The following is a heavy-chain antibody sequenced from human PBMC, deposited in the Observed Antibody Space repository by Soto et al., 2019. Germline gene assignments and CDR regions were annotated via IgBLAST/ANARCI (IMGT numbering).Heavy chain of an antibody. D-gene: IGHD6-19*01. CDR2: INAGNGNT. J-gene: IGHJ4*02. V-gene: IGHV1-3*05. CDR3: ARAVAVPADFDY. CDR1: GYTFTGYA. Sequence: QVQLVQSGAEEKKPGASVKVSCKASGYTFTGYAMRWVRQAPGQRLEWMGWINAGNGNTKYSQKFQGRVTITRDTSASAAYMELSSLSAEDTDVYYCARAVAVPADFDYWGQGTLVTVSS.